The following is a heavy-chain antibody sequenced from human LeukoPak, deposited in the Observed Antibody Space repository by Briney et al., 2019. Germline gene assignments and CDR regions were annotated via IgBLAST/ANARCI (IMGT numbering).Heavy chain of an antibody. V-gene: IGHV3-21*01. Sequence: PGGSLRLSCAASGFTFSSYSMNWVRQAPGKGLEWVSSISSSSSYIYYADSVKGRFTISRDNAKNSLYLQMNSVRAEDTAVYYCASRLWFGEDYWGQGTLVTVSS. CDR3: ASRLWFGEDY. D-gene: IGHD3-10*01. CDR2: ISSSSSYI. CDR1: GFTFSSYS. J-gene: IGHJ4*02.